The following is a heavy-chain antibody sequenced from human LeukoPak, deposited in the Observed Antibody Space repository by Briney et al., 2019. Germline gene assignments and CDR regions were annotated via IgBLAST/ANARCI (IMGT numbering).Heavy chain of an antibody. CDR2: INHSGST. Sequence: SETLSLTCAVYGGSFSGYYWSLIRQPPGKGLEWIGEINHSGSTNYNPSLKSRVTISVDTSKNQFSLKLSSVTAADTAVYYCARATWDYSSGYQIDYWGQGTLVTVSS. D-gene: IGHD3-22*01. V-gene: IGHV4-34*01. CDR1: GGSFSGYY. CDR3: ARATWDYSSGYQIDY. J-gene: IGHJ4*02.